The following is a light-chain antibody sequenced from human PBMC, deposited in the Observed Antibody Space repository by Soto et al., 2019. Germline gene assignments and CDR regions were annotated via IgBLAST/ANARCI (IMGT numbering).Light chain of an antibody. J-gene: IGKJ4*01. V-gene: IGKV3-15*01. Sequence: ERGRTQYPATLSVSPGDRATLSCRSSQSVSSIAWYQQKPGQPPRLLIYGASRRATNIPARFSGGGSDTEFTLTISTLQSEDFAVYYCQYYDNWRLSFGGGTKVDIK. CDR2: GAS. CDR1: QSVSS. CDR3: QYYDNWRLS.